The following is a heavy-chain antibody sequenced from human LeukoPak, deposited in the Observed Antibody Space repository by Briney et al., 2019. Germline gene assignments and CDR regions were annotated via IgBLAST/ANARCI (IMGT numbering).Heavy chain of an antibody. V-gene: IGHV3-53*05. D-gene: IGHD3-10*01. CDR1: GFTVSSNY. CDR2: IYSGGST. CDR3: AKVGRITMVRGLFDY. J-gene: IGHJ4*02. Sequence: GGSLRLSCAASGFTVSSNYMSWVRQAPGKGLEWVSVIYSGGSTYYADSVKGRFTISRDNSKNTLYLQMNSLRAEDTAVYYCAKVGRITMVRGLFDYWGQGTLVTVSS.